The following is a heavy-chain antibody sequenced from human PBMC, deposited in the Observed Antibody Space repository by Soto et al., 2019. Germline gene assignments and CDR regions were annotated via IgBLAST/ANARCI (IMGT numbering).Heavy chain of an antibody. Sequence: ASVKVSCKASGYTFTSYDINWVRQATGQGLEWMGWMNPNSGNTGYAQKFQGRVTMTRNTSISTAYMELSSLRSEDTAVYYCARESTKVYFILSGDHQDFMSVWGKRTSVTVSA. J-gene: IGHJ6*04. CDR3: ARESTKVYFILSGDHQDFMSV. CDR1: GYTFTSYD. D-gene: IGHD2-21*01. V-gene: IGHV1-8*01. CDR2: MNPNSGNT.